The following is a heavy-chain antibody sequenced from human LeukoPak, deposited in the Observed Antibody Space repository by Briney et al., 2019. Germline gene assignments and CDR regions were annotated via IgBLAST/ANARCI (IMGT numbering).Heavy chain of an antibody. CDR3: AGASCDSSGVH. CDR1: GGSISSYY. J-gene: IGHJ4*02. CDR2: IYYSGST. Sequence: SETLSLTCTVSGGSISSYYWSWIRQPPGKGLEWIGYIYYSGSTNYNPSLKSRVTISVDTSKNQFSLKLSSVTAADTAVYYGAGASCDSSGVHWGQGTLVTVSS. D-gene: IGHD3-22*01. V-gene: IGHV4-59*01.